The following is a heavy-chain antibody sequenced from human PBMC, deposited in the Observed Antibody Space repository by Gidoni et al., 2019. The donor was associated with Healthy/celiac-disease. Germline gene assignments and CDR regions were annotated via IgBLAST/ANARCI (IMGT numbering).Heavy chain of an antibody. Sequence: QVQLVESGGGLVKPGGSLRLSCAASGFTFSDYYMSWIRQAPGKGLEWVSYISSSSSYTNYADSVKGRFTISRDNAKNSLYLQMNSLRAEDTAVYYCARAEGLIAAPYNWFDPWGQGTLVTVSS. CDR1: GFTFSDYY. CDR3: ARAEGLIAAPYNWFDP. V-gene: IGHV3-11*06. D-gene: IGHD6-13*01. CDR2: ISSSSSYT. J-gene: IGHJ5*02.